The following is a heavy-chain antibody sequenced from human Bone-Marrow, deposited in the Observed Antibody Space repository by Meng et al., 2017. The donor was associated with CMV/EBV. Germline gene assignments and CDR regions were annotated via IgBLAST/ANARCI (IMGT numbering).Heavy chain of an antibody. Sequence: NYGMHWVRQAPGKGLEWVAYIGDDEINKYYADSVKGRFTISRDNSKNTLYLQMNSLRPEDTAVYYCAKRPYDYVWGSPFGTQGNFDLWGRGTLVTVSS. CDR1: NYG. CDR3: AKRPYDYVWGSPFGTQGNFDL. J-gene: IGHJ2*01. V-gene: IGHV3-30*02. CDR2: IGDDEINK. D-gene: IGHD3-16*01.